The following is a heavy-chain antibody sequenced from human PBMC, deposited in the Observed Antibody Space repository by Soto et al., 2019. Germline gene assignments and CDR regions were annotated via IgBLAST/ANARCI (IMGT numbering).Heavy chain of an antibody. CDR3: ARDGYCTNGVCYNYYYYGMDV. CDR2: IIPIFGTA. Sequence: SVKVSCKASGGTFSSYAISWVRQAPGQGLEWMGGIIPIFGTANYAQKFQGRVTITADESTSTAYMELGSLRSEDTAVYYCARDGYCTNGVCYNYYYYGMDVWGQGTTVTVSS. D-gene: IGHD2-8*01. J-gene: IGHJ6*02. V-gene: IGHV1-69*13. CDR1: GGTFSSYA.